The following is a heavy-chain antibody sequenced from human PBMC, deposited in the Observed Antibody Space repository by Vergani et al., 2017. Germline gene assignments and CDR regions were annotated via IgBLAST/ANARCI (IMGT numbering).Heavy chain of an antibody. CDR3: ARRKYYEILTGYYGDDAFDI. Sequence: QVQLQESGPGLVKPSQTLSLTCTVSGGSISSGSYYWSWIRQPAGKGLEWIGRIYTSGSTNYNPSLKSRVTISVDTSKNQFSLKLSSVTAADTAVYYCARRKYYEILTGYYGDDAFDIWGQGTMVTVSS. J-gene: IGHJ3*02. CDR1: GGSISSGSYY. D-gene: IGHD3-9*01. V-gene: IGHV4-61*02. CDR2: IYTSGST.